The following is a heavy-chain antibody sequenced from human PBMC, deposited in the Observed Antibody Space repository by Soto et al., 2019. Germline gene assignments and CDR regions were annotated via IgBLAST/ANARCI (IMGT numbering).Heavy chain of an antibody. Sequence: AGGSLRLSCAASGFTFSSYGMHWVRQAPGKGLEWVAVIWYDGSNKYYADSVKGRFTISRDNSKNTLYLQMNSLRAEDTAVYYCARMKDGYNPYFDYWGQGTLVTVSS. J-gene: IGHJ4*02. CDR2: IWYDGSNK. CDR1: GFTFSSYG. CDR3: ARMKDGYNPYFDY. D-gene: IGHD5-12*01. V-gene: IGHV3-33*01.